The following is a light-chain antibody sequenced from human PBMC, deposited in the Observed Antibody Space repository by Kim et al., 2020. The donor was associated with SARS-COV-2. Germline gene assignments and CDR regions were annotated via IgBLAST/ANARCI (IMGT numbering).Light chain of an antibody. CDR1: SLRSYY. J-gene: IGLJ1*01. V-gene: IGLV3-19*01. Sequence: LGQTVRITCQGDSLRSYYASWYQQKPGQAPVLVIYGKNNRPSGIPDRFSGSSSGSTASLTITGAQAEDEADYYCNSRDSSGNHYVFGTGTKVTVL. CDR3: NSRDSSGNHYV. CDR2: GKN.